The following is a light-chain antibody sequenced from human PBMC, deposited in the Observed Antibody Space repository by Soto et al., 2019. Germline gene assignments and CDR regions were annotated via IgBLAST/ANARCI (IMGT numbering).Light chain of an antibody. CDR1: SSDVGAYNY. CDR2: DVS. CDR3: SSYTSSSTPSV. Sequence: QSALTQPASVSGSPGQSITISCTGTSSDVGAYNYVSWYQQHPGKAPKLMIYDVSNRPSGVSNRFSGSKSGNTASLTISGLQAEDEADYYCSSYTSSSTPSVFGTGTKVTVL. J-gene: IGLJ1*01. V-gene: IGLV2-14*01.